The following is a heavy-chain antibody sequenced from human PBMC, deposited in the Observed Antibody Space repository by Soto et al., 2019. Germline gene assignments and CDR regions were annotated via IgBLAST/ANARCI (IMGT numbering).Heavy chain of an antibody. V-gene: IGHV5-51*01. CDR2: IYPGDSDT. Sequence: PGESLKISCKGSGYSFTSYWIGWVRQMPGKGLEWMGIIYPGDSDTRYSPSFQGQVTISADKSISTAYLQWSSLKASDTAMYYCASSPKGYDSSGYYIAFDIWGQGTMVTVSS. D-gene: IGHD3-22*01. J-gene: IGHJ3*02. CDR1: GYSFTSYW. CDR3: ASSPKGYDSSGYYIAFDI.